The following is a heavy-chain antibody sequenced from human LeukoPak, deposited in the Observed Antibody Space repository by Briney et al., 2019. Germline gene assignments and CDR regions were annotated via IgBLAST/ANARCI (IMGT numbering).Heavy chain of an antibody. CDR3: TRESSTSPYYFDY. J-gene: IGHJ4*02. Sequence: ASVKVSCKASGYTFTNNGINWVRQAPGQGLEWVGWINTHNGNTIYAQKLQGRVTMTTDTSTSTGYMELRSLTSDDTAVYYCTRESSTSPYYFDYWGQGTLASVSS. CDR1: GYTFTNNG. D-gene: IGHD2-2*01. V-gene: IGHV1-18*01. CDR2: INTHNGNT.